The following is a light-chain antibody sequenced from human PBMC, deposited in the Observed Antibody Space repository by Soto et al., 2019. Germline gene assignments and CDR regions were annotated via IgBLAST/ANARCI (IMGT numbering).Light chain of an antibody. CDR1: SSNIGSND. J-gene: IGLJ1*01. CDR2: ENS. Sequence: QSVLTQPPSVSAAPGQKVTISCSGTSSNIGSNDVSWYQQLPGKAPKLLIDENSQRPSGIPDRFSGSKSGTSATLGITGLQTGDEADYYCGTWDSSLIALFGTGTKLTVL. CDR3: GTWDSSLIAL. V-gene: IGLV1-51*02.